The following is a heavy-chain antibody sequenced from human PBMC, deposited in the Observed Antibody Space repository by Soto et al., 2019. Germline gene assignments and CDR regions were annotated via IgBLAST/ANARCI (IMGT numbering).Heavy chain of an antibody. V-gene: IGHV4-30-4*01. CDR1: GGSFSSGDYY. D-gene: IGHD4-17*01. Sequence: PQKLPDTYTVSGGSFSSGDYYWSWVRQPPGKGLEWIGYIYYTGSTFNNPSLKSRVSISIDTSKTQFSLKLSSVTAADTAVYYCAIIHFGDAPSSYYYAMDVWFQWPLVT. CDR3: AIIHFGDAPSSYYYAMDV. CDR2: IYYTGST. J-gene: IGHJ6*02.